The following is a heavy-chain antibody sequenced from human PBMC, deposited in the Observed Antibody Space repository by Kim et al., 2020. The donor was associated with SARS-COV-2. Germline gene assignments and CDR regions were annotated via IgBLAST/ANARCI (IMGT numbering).Heavy chain of an antibody. Sequence: SQTLSLTCAIAGDSVSRNSATWTWIRQSPSRGLEWLGRTYYRSEWYHDYAPSVKSRIRINADTSKNQFSLHLSSVTPDDTAVYYCAGDSGLAFHYWGPGTLITVSS. V-gene: IGHV6-1*01. J-gene: IGHJ4*02. D-gene: IGHD6-19*01. CDR1: GDSVSRNSAT. CDR3: AGDSGLAFHY. CDR2: TYYRSEWYH.